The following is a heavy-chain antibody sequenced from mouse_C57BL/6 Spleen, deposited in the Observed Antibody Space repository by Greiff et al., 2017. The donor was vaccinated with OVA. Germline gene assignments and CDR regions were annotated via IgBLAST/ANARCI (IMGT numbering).Heavy chain of an antibody. J-gene: IGHJ4*01. CDR3: ARSGDGYEGYYAMDY. V-gene: IGHV1-81*01. D-gene: IGHD2-3*01. CDR2: IYPRSGNT. CDR1: GYTFTSYG. Sequence: QVQLKESGAELARPGASVKLSCKASGYTFTSYGISWVKQRTGQGLEWIGEIYPRSGNTYYNEKFKGKATLTADKSSSTAYMELRSLTSEGSAVYFCARSGDGYEGYYAMDYWGQGTSVTVSS.